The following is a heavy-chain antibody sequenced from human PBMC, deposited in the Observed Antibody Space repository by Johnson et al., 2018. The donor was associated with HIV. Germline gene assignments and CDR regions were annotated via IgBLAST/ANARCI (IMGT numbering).Heavy chain of an antibody. J-gene: IGHJ3*02. CDR1: GFTFSDYY. Sequence: VQLVESGGGLVKPGGSLRLSCAASGFTFSDYYMSWVRQSPGKGLEWVSGINWNGGSTGYADSVKGRFTISRDNSKNTLYLQMNSLRAEDTAVYYCAILFRDAFDIWGQGTMVTVSS. CDR3: AILFRDAFDI. V-gene: IGHV3-20*04. CDR2: INWNGGST. D-gene: IGHD2-21*01.